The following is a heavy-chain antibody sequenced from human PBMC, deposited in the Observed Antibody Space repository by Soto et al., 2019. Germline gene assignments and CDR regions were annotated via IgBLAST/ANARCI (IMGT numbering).Heavy chain of an antibody. D-gene: IGHD6-13*01. Sequence: LRLSCAASGFTFSSYAMHWVRQAPGKGLEWVAVISYDGSNKYYADSVKGRFTISRDNSKNTLYLQMNSLRAEDTAVYYCAREYGYSSSWYHYYYGMDVWGQGTTVTVSS. CDR3: AREYGYSSSWYHYYYGMDV. CDR2: ISYDGSNK. V-gene: IGHV3-30-3*01. CDR1: GFTFSSYA. J-gene: IGHJ6*02.